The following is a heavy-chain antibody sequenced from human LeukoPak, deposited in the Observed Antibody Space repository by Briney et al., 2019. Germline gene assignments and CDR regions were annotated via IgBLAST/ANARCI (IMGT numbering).Heavy chain of an antibody. CDR1: GFTFSSYA. Sequence: PGGSLRLSCAASGFTFSSYAMSWVRQAPGKGLEWVSAISGSGGSTYYADSVKGRFTISRDNSRNTLYLQMNSLRAEDTAVYYCAKDSPQYSGYDWLGYWGQGTLVTVSS. CDR3: AKDSPQYSGYDWLGY. D-gene: IGHD5-12*01. V-gene: IGHV3-23*01. CDR2: ISGSGGST. J-gene: IGHJ4*02.